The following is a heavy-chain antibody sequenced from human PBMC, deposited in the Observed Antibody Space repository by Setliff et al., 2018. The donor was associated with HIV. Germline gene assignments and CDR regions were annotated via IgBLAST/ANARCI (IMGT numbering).Heavy chain of an antibody. Sequence: TSETLSLTCAVYGGSFSEYYWSWIRQSPGKGLEWIGEINHSGSTHYNPPLKSRATIPVDTSKNQFSLKVNSVTAADTAVYYCARGARLLAGYSDRWDYYYMGVWGKGTTVTVSS. D-gene: IGHD6-13*01. CDR2: INHSGST. J-gene: IGHJ6*03. CDR1: GGSFSEYY. CDR3: ARGARLLAGYSDRWDYYYMGV. V-gene: IGHV4-34*01.